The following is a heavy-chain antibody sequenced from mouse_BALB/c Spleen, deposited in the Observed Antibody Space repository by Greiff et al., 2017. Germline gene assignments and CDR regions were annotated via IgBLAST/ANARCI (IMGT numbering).Heavy chain of an antibody. Sequence: QVHVKQSGAELARPGASVKLSCKASGYTFTSYWMQWVKQRPGQGLEWIGAIYPGDGDTRYTQKFKGKATLTADKSSSTAYMQLSSLASEDSAVYYCARGGGLRRLGFAYWGQGTLVTVSA. CDR1: GYTFTSYW. CDR3: ARGGGLRRLGFAY. CDR2: IYPGDGDT. V-gene: IGHV1-87*01. J-gene: IGHJ3*01. D-gene: IGHD1-2*01.